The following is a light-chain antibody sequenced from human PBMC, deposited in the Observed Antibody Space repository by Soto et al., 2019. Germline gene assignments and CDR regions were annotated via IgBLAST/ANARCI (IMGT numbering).Light chain of an antibody. CDR3: AAWDDSLNGLVV. V-gene: IGLV1-44*01. Sequence: QSVLTQPPSASGTPGQRVTISCSGSSSNIGSNTVNWYQQLPGTAPKLLIYGNNQRPSGVPDRFSGSKSGTSASLAISGPQSEDEADYHCAAWDDSLNGLVVFGGGTKLTVL. J-gene: IGLJ2*01. CDR1: SSNIGSNT. CDR2: GNN.